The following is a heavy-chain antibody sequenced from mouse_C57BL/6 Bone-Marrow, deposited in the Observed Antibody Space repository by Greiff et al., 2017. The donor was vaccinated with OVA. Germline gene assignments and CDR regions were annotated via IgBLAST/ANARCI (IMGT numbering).Heavy chain of an antibody. Sequence: VQLQQSGPELVKPGASVKISCKASGYTFTDYYMNWVKQSHGKSLEWIGDINPNNGGTSYNQKFKGKATLTVDKSSSTAYMELRSLTSEDSAVYYCAYSHWYFDVWGTGTTVTVSS. CDR2: INPNNGGT. V-gene: IGHV1-26*01. CDR3: AYSHWYFDV. J-gene: IGHJ1*03. D-gene: IGHD2-12*01. CDR1: GYTFTDYY.